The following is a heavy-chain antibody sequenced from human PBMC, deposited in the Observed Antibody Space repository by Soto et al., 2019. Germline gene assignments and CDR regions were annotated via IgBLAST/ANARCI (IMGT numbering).Heavy chain of an antibody. Sequence: EVQLLESGGALEHPGGSLRLSCAASGFAFSTYAITWVRQAPGKGLEWVSVISGSGGSSYYAASVKGRFTISRDNSKNTLYLQMNGLRAEDTALYYCAKVTKRAAAGRYEYHKYGMDVWGQGTTVTVSS. V-gene: IGHV3-23*01. J-gene: IGHJ6*02. CDR1: GFAFSTYA. CDR3: AKVTKRAAAGRYEYHKYGMDV. D-gene: IGHD6-13*01. CDR2: ISGSGGSS.